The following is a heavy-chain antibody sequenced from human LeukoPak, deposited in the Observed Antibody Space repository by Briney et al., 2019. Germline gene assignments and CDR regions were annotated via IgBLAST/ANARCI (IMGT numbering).Heavy chain of an antibody. CDR1: GFTFSSFG. V-gene: IGHV3-30*18. CDR2: ISFDGSNQ. J-gene: IGHJ1*01. Sequence: PGGSLRLSCAASGFTFSSFGMHWVRQAPGQGLEWVAVISFDGSNQYYADSVKGRFTIYRDNFKNTVYLQMNSLRAEETAAYYCAKSHPPTVTTEEGEYLQHWGQGTLVTVSS. D-gene: IGHD4-17*01. CDR3: AKSHPPTVTTEEGEYLQH.